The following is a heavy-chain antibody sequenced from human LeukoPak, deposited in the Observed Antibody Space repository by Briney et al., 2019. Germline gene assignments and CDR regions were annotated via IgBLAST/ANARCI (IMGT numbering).Heavy chain of an antibody. D-gene: IGHD5-12*01. CDR2: VSSGSSTI. V-gene: IGHV3-11*01. CDR1: GFTFSDYY. Sequence: GGSLRLSCAASGFTFSDYYMSWIRQAPGKGLEWVSYVSSGSSTIYYADSVKGRFTISRDNSKNTLYLQMNSLSAEDTALYYCAKVYGRSAGLFRTVATFDYWGQGTLVTVSS. J-gene: IGHJ4*02. CDR3: AKVYGRSAGLFRTVATFDY.